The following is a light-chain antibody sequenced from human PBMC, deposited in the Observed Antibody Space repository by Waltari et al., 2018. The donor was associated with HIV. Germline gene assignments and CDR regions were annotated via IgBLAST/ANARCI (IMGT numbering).Light chain of an antibody. Sequence: QSVLTQPPSASGTPGQRVTISCSGSSSNIGTNYVYWYQPLPGTAPKRLIYSNNQRPSGVPDRFSGSKSGTSASLAISGLRSEDEADYYCVAWRDSLSAVVFGGGTKLTVL. J-gene: IGLJ2*01. CDR1: SSNIGTNY. CDR2: SNN. CDR3: VAWRDSLSAVV. V-gene: IGLV1-47*02.